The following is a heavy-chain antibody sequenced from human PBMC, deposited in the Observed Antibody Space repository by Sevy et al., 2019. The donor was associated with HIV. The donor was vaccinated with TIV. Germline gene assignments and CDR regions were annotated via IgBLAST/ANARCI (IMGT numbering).Heavy chain of an antibody. V-gene: IGHV5-10-1*01. CDR3: ARGGNREWFDP. CDR2: IDPSDSYT. D-gene: IGHD3-16*01. CDR1: GYSFTSYW. J-gene: IGHJ5*02. Sequence: GESLKISCKGSGYSFTSYWISWGRQMPGKGLEWMGRIDPSDSYTNYSPSFQGHVTISADNSISTAYLQWSSLKASDAAMYYCARGGNREWFDPWGQGTLVTVSS.